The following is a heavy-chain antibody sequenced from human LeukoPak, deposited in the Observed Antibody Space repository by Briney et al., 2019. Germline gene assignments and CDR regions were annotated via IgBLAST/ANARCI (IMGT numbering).Heavy chain of an antibody. Sequence: GGSLRLSCAASGFTFSDYYMSWIRQAPGKGLEWASYISSSGTTIYYADSVKGRFTISRDNAKNSLYLQMNSLRADDTAVYYCARPEVIAGTYYYYYYMDVWGKGTTVTVSS. CDR2: ISSSGTTI. V-gene: IGHV3-11*01. CDR3: ARPEVIAGTYYYYYYMDV. D-gene: IGHD2-15*01. J-gene: IGHJ6*03. CDR1: GFTFSDYY.